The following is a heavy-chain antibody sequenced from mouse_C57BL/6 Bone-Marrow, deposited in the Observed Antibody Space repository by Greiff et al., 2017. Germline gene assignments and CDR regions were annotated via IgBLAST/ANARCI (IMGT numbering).Heavy chain of an antibody. CDR2: IWGGGST. Sequence: VKLQESGPGLVAPSQSLSLTCTVSGFSLTSYGVDWVRQPPGKGLEWLGVIWGGGSTNYNSALMSRLSISKDNYNIQDFLKMNSRQTDDTAMYYCAKRRLRAYWGQGTLVTVSA. CDR3: AKRRLRAY. D-gene: IGHD3-2*02. V-gene: IGHV2-9*01. J-gene: IGHJ3*01. CDR1: GFSLTSYG.